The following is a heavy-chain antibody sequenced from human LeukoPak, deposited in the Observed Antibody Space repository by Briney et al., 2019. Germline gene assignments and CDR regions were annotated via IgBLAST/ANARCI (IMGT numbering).Heavy chain of an antibody. CDR2: IYYSGST. Sequence: SETLSLTCTVSGGSISSYYWSWIRQPPGKGLEWIGYIYYSGSTNYNPSLKSRVTISVDTSKNQFSLKLSSVTAADTAVYYCARDMAGYGDLLFDYWGQETLVTVSS. CDR3: ARDMAGYGDLLFDY. J-gene: IGHJ4*02. CDR1: GGSISSYY. V-gene: IGHV4-59*01. D-gene: IGHD4-17*01.